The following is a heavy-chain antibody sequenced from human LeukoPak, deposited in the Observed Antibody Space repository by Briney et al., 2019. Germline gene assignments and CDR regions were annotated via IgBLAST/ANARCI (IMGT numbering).Heavy chain of an antibody. CDR2: IIPIFGTA. CDR3: ARDRLDYCSSTSCSYYYYMDV. J-gene: IGHJ6*03. Sequence: SVKVSCKASGGTFSSYAISWVRQAPGQGLEWMGGIIPIFGTANYAQKFQGRVTITTDESTSTAYMELSSLRSEDTAVYYCARDRLDYCSSTSCSYYYYMDVWGKGTTVTVSS. CDR1: GGTFSSYA. V-gene: IGHV1-69*05. D-gene: IGHD2-2*01.